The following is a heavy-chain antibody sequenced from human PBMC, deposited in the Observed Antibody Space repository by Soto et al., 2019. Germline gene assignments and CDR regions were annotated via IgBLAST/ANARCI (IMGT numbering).Heavy chain of an antibody. D-gene: IGHD6-19*01. J-gene: IGHJ5*02. CDR2: IYYSGGT. Sequence: PSETLSLTCTVSGGSISSGGYYWSWIRQHPGKGLEWIGYIYYSGGTYYNPSLKSRVTISVDTSKNQFSLKLSSVTAADTAVYYCARDQGYSSGWYFWFDPWGQGTLVTVSS. CDR3: ARDQGYSSGWYFWFDP. V-gene: IGHV4-31*03. CDR1: GGSISSGGYY.